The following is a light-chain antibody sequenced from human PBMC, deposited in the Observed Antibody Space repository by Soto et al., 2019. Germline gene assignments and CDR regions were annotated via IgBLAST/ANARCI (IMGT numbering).Light chain of an antibody. Sequence: DIVMTQSPDSLAVSLGEVATIHCKSNQSLLYSSNNNNYLAWYQQKPGQPPKLLIYWASIRESGVPDRFSGGGSGTDFTLTISGLQAEDVAVYYCQQRSNWPPITFGQGTRLEIK. CDR1: QSLLYSSNNNNY. CDR3: QQRSNWPPIT. CDR2: WAS. V-gene: IGKV4-1*01. J-gene: IGKJ5*01.